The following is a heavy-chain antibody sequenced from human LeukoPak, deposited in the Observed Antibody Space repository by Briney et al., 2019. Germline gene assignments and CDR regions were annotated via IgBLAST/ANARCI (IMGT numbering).Heavy chain of an antibody. Sequence: GGSLRLSCAASGFTFSSYEMNWVRQAPGKGLEWVSYISSSGSTIYYADSVKGRFTISRDNAKNSLYLQMNSLRAEDTAVYYCARGGDYYDSIGYYYFDYWGQGTLVTVSS. CDR1: GFTFSSYE. V-gene: IGHV3-48*03. CDR2: ISSSGSTI. CDR3: ARGGDYYDSIGYYYFDY. D-gene: IGHD3-22*01. J-gene: IGHJ4*02.